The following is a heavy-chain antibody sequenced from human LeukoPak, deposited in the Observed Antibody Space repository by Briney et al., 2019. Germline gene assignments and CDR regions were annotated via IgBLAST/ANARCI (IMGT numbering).Heavy chain of an antibody. CDR2: INRDGSVK. J-gene: IGHJ4*02. V-gene: IGHV3-7*01. CDR3: ARDPGFSSFDY. Sequence: GGSLRLSCAVSGFTFSAYWVTWVRQTPGKGLEFVANINRDGSVKNYVASVKGRFTITRDNAKNSLYLQMTSLRVDDTAIYYCARDPGFSSFDYWGQGTLVTVSS. D-gene: IGHD3-3*02. CDR1: GFTFSAYW.